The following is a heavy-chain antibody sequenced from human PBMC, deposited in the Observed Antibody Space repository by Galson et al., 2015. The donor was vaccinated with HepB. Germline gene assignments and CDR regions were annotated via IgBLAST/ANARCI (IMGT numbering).Heavy chain of an antibody. CDR3: ARDPLKSPPYYDFWSGQAGYGYCDS. CDR2: ISYDGRNR. Sequence: SLRLSCAASGFTFDHYGMHWVRQAPGKGLEWVAIISYDGRNRYHSESVEGRFTISRDNSMDALYLQMNNVGAEDTAVYYCARDPLKSPPYYDFWSGQAGYGYCDSWGQGTLVTVSS. V-gene: IGHV3-30*03. J-gene: IGHJ4*02. CDR1: GFTFDHYG. D-gene: IGHD3-3*01.